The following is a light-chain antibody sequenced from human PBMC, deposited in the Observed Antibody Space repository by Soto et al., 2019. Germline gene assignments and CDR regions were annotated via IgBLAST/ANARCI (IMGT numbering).Light chain of an antibody. V-gene: IGLV1-44*01. Sequence: QSVLTQPPSVSGTPGLRVNISCSGGISNIGKDTVNWYQQLPGTAPKLLMFNDDKRPSGVPDRFSGSRSGTSASLAISGLQSDDEAVYFCTTWYDSLNGWVFCGGTPLTV. CDR1: ISNIGKDT. CDR2: NDD. J-gene: IGLJ3*02. CDR3: TTWYDSLNGWV.